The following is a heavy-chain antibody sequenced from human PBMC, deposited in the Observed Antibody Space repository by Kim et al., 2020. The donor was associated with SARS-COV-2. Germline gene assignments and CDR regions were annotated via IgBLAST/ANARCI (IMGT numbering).Heavy chain of an antibody. CDR3: ARDNLGLRSYGSGSYPYYFDY. V-gene: IGHV1-3*01. D-gene: IGHD3-10*01. J-gene: IGHJ4*02. CDR1: GYTFTSYA. CDR2: INAGNGNT. Sequence: ASVKVSCKASGYTFTSYAMHWVRQAPGQRLEWMGWINAGNGNTKYSQKFQGRVTITRDTSASTAYMELSSLRSEDTAVYYCARDNLGLRSYGSGSYPYYFDYWGQGTLVTVSS.